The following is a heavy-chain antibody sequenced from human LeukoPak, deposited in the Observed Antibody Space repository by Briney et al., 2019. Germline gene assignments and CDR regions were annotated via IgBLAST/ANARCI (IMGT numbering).Heavy chain of an antibody. V-gene: IGHV4-4*09. Sequence: PSETLSLTCTVSGGSISGYFWSWIRQPPGKGPEWIGYIYSTGTTNSSPSLSSRVTISVDTSKNQLSLNLRFVTATDTAVYHCARHNPPPTGFCSGTSCFMSGSQYFYMDVWGKGTSVTVS. CDR2: IYSTGTT. CDR3: ARHNPPPTGFCSGTSCFMSGSQYFYMDV. CDR1: GGSISGYF. J-gene: IGHJ6*03. D-gene: IGHD2-2*01.